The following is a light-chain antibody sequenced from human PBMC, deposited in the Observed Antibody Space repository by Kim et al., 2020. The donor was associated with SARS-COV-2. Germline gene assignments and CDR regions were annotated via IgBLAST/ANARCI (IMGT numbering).Light chain of an antibody. V-gene: IGKV1-39*01. CDR2: VAS. Sequence: DIQMPQSPSSLSASVGDRVTITCRASQSISSSLNWYQQKPGKAPKFLIYVASSLQSGVPSRFSGSGSGTDYTLTISSLQPEDFATYYCQQSYSTPYSFGQGTKLEIK. CDR1: QSISSS. CDR3: QQSYSTPYS. J-gene: IGKJ2*03.